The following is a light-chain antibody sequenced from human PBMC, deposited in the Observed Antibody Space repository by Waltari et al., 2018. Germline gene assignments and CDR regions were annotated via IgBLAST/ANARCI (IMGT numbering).Light chain of an antibody. V-gene: IGLV2-14*01. CDR3: SSYTSSSTLV. CDR1: SSDVGGYNY. J-gene: IGLJ2*01. CDR2: EVS. Sequence: QSALTQPASESGSPGQSITLSCAGTSSDVGGYNYVSWYQQQPAKAPQLGISEVSHRPPGVSSRFSGSKSGNTASLTISGLRAEDEADYYCSSYTSSSTLVFGGGTKVTVL.